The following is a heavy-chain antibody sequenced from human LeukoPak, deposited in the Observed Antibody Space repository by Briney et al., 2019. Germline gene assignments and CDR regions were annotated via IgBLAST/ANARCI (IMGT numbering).Heavy chain of an antibody. Sequence: SETLSLTCSVSGASITSDYWSWIRQPPGKGLEWIGYVYHSGITKYNPSLNSRVTISMDTSRNQFSLRLTPVTAADTAVYYCACLTTADAFDIWGQGTMVTVSS. D-gene: IGHD3-22*01. V-gene: IGHV4-59*01. J-gene: IGHJ3*02. CDR2: VYHSGIT. CDR3: ACLTTADAFDI. CDR1: GASITSDY.